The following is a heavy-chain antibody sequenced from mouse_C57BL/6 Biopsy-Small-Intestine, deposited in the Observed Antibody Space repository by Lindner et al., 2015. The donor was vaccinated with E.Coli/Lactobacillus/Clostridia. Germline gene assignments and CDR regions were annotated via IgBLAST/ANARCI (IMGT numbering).Heavy chain of an antibody. D-gene: IGHD1-1*01. J-gene: IGHJ4*01. CDR3: ARDNYCTSSRCPHPFWFDP. CDR1: GYIFTDYS. V-gene: IGHV1-84*02. CDR2: INVGNGDT. Sequence: SVKVSCKASGYIFTDYSIHWVRQAPGQRLEWMGWINVGNGDTKYSQKFQGRVTLTRDTSANIDYMEVTSLTSEDTAVYYCARDNYCTSSRCPHPFWFDPWGQGTLVTVSS.